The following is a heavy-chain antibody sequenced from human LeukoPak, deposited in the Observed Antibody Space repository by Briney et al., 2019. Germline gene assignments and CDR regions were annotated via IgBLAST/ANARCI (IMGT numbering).Heavy chain of an antibody. CDR2: ISGSGGST. Sequence: GGSLRLSCAASGFTFSSYAMSWVRQAPGKGLEWVSAISGSGGSTYYADSVKGRFTISRDNSKNTLYLQMNSLRAEDTAVYYCARGDHVVDIVATIVTVIDYWGQGTLVTVSS. V-gene: IGHV3-23*01. D-gene: IGHD5-12*01. CDR3: ARGDHVVDIVATIVTVIDY. J-gene: IGHJ4*02. CDR1: GFTFSSYA.